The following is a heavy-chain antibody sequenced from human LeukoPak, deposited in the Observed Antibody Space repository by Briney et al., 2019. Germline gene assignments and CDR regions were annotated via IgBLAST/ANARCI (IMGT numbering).Heavy chain of an antibody. CDR3: ARVGSGYIDY. D-gene: IGHD3-22*01. CDR2: INHSGST. V-gene: IGHV4-34*01. Sequence: PSETLSLTCAVYGGSFSGYYWSWIRQPPGKGLEWIGEINHSGSTNYKPSLKSRVTISVDTSKNQFSLKLSSVTAADTAVYYCARVGSGYIDYWGQGTLVTVSS. CDR1: GGSFSGYY. J-gene: IGHJ4*02.